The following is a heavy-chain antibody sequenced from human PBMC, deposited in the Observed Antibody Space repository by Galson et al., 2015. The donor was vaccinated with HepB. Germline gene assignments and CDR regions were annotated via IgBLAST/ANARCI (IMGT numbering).Heavy chain of an antibody. CDR3: ARGRQSSDFFDSSGYYNDAFDI. CDR2: INNDGSST. CDR1: GFTFSSYW. D-gene: IGHD3-22*01. Sequence: SLRLSCAASGFTFSSYWIDWVRQAPGKGLMWVSRINNDGSSTTYADSVKGRFTISRDNAKYTLYLQMNSLRAEDTAVYYCARGRQSSDFFDSSGYYNDAFDIWGQGTMVTVSS. V-gene: IGHV3-74*01. J-gene: IGHJ3*02.